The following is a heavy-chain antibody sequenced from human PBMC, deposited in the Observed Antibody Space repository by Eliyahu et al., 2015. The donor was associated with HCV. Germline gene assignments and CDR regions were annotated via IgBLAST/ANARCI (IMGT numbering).Heavy chain of an antibody. D-gene: IGHD3-10*01. CDR1: GGSFSGYY. CDR3: ARGRLGYYGSGAKGWFDP. CDR2: INHSGST. V-gene: IGHV4-34*01. Sequence: QVQLQQWGAGXLKPSETLSLTCAVYGGSFSGYYWSWIRQPPGKGLEWIGEINHSGSTNYNPSLKSRVTISVDTSKNQFSLKLSSVTAADTAVYYCARGRLGYYGSGAKGWFDPWGQGTLVTVSS. J-gene: IGHJ5*02.